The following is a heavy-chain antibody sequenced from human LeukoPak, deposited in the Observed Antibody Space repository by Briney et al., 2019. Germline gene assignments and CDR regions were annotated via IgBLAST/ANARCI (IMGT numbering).Heavy chain of an antibody. CDR3: ARGSSGWYSIDY. Sequence: SETLSLTCTVSGGSISNYYWSWIRQPAGEGLEWIGRIYSSGSTNYNPSLTSRVTMLVDTSNNQFSLKLSSVTAADTAVYYCARGSSGWYSIDYWGQGILVTVSS. J-gene: IGHJ4*02. CDR1: GGSISNYY. D-gene: IGHD6-19*01. V-gene: IGHV4-4*07. CDR2: IYSSGST.